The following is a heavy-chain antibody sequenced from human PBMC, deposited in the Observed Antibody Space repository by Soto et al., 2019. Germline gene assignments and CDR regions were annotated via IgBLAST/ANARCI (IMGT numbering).Heavy chain of an antibody. J-gene: IGHJ4*02. V-gene: IGHV4-39*02. CDR1: CSSIPGSIFY. CDR2: IYYDGST. CDR3: ARDSGDGYSSSSTDY. D-gene: IGHD6-13*01. Sequence: SESLSLTCTVSCSSIPGSIFYCAWIRRPPGKGLESIANIYYDGSTYYNPSLKSRVTISVDTSKNQFSLKLSSVTAADTAVYYCARDSGDGYSSSSTDYWGQG.